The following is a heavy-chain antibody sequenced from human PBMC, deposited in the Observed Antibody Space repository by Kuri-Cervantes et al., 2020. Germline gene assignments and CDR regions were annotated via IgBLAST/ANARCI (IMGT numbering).Heavy chain of an antibody. D-gene: IGHD3-22*01. CDR2: IYYSGST. V-gene: IGHV4-31*02. Sequence: SCTVSGGSISSGGYYWSWIRQHPGKGLEWIGYIYYSGSTYYNPSLKSRVTISVDTSKNQFSLKLSSVTAADTAVYYCARAYYDSSGYHAFDIWGQGTMVTVSS. CDR3: ARAYYDSSGYHAFDI. CDR1: GGSISSGGYY. J-gene: IGHJ3*02.